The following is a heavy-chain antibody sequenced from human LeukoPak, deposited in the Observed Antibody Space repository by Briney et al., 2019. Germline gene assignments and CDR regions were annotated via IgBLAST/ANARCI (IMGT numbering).Heavy chain of an antibody. CDR2: IYYSGST. Sequence: PSETLSLTCTVSGGSISSYYWSWIRQPPGKGLERIGYIYYSGSTNYNPSLKSRVTISVDTSKNQFSLKLSSVTAADTAVYYCARSIYSSSCWFDPWGQGTLVTVSS. CDR3: ARSIYSSSCWFDP. J-gene: IGHJ5*02. V-gene: IGHV4-59*01. CDR1: GGSISSYY. D-gene: IGHD6-13*01.